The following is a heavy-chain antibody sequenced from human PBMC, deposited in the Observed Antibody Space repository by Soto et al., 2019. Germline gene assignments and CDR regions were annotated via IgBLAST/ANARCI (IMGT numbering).Heavy chain of an antibody. CDR3: ARDPMTTVTTYYYYGMDV. V-gene: IGHV1-69*05. CDR1: GGTFSSYA. D-gene: IGHD4-17*01. Sequence: SVKVSCKASGGTFSSYAISWVRQAPGQGLEWMGGIIPIFGTANYAQKLQGRVTMTTDTSTSTAYMELRSLRSDDTAVYYCARDPMTTVTTYYYYGMDVWGQGTTVTVSS. J-gene: IGHJ6*02. CDR2: IIPIFGTA.